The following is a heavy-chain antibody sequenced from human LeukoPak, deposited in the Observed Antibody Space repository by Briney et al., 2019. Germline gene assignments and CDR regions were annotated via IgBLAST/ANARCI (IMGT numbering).Heavy chain of an antibody. Sequence: SGGSLRLSCAASGFTFSSNTMSWVRQAPGKGLEWVSVISGSGGKTYYADSVKGRFTISRDNSKNTLYLQMNSLRPEDTAVYYCAKASGGNVVYWGQGTLVTVSS. CDR3: AKASGGNVVY. CDR1: GFTFSSNT. J-gene: IGHJ4*02. V-gene: IGHV3-23*01. CDR2: ISGSGGKT. D-gene: IGHD4-23*01.